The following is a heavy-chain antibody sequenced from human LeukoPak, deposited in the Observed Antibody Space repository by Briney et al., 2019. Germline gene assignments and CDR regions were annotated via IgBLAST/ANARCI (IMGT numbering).Heavy chain of an antibody. V-gene: IGHV4-4*07. CDR2: IHASGNT. D-gene: IGHD5-18*01. CDR3: ARDLGYGDYFYYCLYV. J-gene: IGHJ6*03. Sequence: PSETLSLTCTVSGGSISSYYWAWIRQPAGKGLEYLGRIHASGNTYYNPSLNSRVAISIDTSKNQFSLKVSSVAAADTAVYYCARDLGYGDYFYYCLYVWGKGTTVTVSS. CDR1: GGSISSYY.